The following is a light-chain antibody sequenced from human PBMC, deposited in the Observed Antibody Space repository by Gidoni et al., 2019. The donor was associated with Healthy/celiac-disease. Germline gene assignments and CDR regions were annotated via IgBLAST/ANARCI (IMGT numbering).Light chain of an antibody. V-gene: IGLV2-14*01. J-gene: IGLJ2*01. CDR1: SSDVGGYNY. CDR3: SSYTRSSTLGV. Sequence: QSARTQPASVSGSPGQSITISCTGTSSDVGGYNYVSWYQQHPGKAPKLMLYEVSNRPSGVSNRFSGSKSGNTASLTISGLPAEDEADYYCSSYTRSSTLGVFGGGTKLTVL. CDR2: EVS.